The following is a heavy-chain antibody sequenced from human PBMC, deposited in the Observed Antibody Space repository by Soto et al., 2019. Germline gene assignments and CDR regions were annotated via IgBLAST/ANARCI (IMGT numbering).Heavy chain of an antibody. CDR2: ISWNSGNI. CDR3: AKASDYSNYNPLDY. D-gene: IGHD4-4*01. J-gene: IGHJ4*02. Sequence: EVHLVESGGGLVQPGRSLRLSCAASVFTFDDYAVHWVRQAPGKGLEWVSGISWNSGNIGYADSVKGRFTISRDNAKNSLYLQMNSLRAEDTALYYCAKASDYSNYNPLDYWGQGTLVTVSS. CDR1: VFTFDDYA. V-gene: IGHV3-9*01.